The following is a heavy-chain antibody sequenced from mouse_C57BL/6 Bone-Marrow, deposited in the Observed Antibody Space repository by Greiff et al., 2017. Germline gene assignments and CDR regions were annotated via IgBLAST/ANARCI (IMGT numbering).Heavy chain of an antibody. D-gene: IGHD1-1*01. V-gene: IGHV14-2*01. Sequence: VQLQQSGAELVKPGASVKLSCTASGFNIKDYYMHWVKQRTEKGLEWIGRIDPEDGETKYAPKFQGKATITADTASKPADLQLSSLTSEDTAVYYCARKDYYGSSWFAYWGQGTLFTVSA. CDR2: IDPEDGET. CDR1: GFNIKDYY. J-gene: IGHJ3*01. CDR3: ARKDYYGSSWFAY.